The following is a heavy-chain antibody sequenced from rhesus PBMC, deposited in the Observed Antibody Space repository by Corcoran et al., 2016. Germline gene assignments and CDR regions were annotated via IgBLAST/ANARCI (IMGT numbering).Heavy chain of an antibody. CDR2: ISGSGGST. V-gene: IGHV4-173*01. Sequence: QLQLQESGPGLVKPSETLSLTCAVSGGSISSNYWSWIRQPPGKGMEWIGRISGSGGSTDYNPSLTSRVTISTVPSKNQFSLKLSSVTAAYTAVYYGARGLGGGRNDAFDFWGQGLRVTVSS. J-gene: IGHJ3*01. CDR3: ARGLGGGRNDAFDF. D-gene: IGHD3-34*01. CDR1: GGSISSNY.